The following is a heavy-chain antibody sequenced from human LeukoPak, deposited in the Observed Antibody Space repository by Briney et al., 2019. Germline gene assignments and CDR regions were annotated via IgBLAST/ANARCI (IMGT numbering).Heavy chain of an antibody. CDR2: IYSGGST. D-gene: IGHD2-15*01. CDR1: GFTFSSYA. CDR3: AREGHIGYCSGGSCPRDF. J-gene: IGHJ4*02. Sequence: GGSLRLSCAASGFTFSSYAMSWVRQAPGKGLEWVSVIYSGGSTYYADSVKGRFTVSRDNSKNTLYLQMNSLRAEDTAVYYCAREGHIGYCSGGSCPRDFWGQGTLVTVSS. V-gene: IGHV3-53*01.